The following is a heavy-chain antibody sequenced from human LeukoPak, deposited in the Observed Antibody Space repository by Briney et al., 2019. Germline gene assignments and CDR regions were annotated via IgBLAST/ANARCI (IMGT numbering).Heavy chain of an antibody. CDR1: GFTFSSYA. CDR3: AREGDGSRYYFDY. J-gene: IGHJ4*02. V-gene: IGHV3-30-3*01. Sequence: GGSLRLSCEASGFTFSSYAMHWVRQAPGKGLEWVAVISYDGSNKYYADSVKGRFTISRDNSKNTLYLQMNSLRAEDTAVYYCAREGDGSRYYFDYWGQGILVTVSS. CDR2: ISYDGSNK. D-gene: IGHD2-21*01.